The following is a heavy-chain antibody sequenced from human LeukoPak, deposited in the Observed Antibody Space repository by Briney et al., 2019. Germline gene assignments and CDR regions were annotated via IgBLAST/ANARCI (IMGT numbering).Heavy chain of an antibody. J-gene: IGHJ4*02. CDR3: ARGFWSGYERY. D-gene: IGHD3-3*01. CDR1: GFTFSTYS. CDR2: ISSSSSYI. V-gene: IGHV3-21*01. Sequence: PGGSLRLSCAASGFTFSTYSMNWVRQAPGKGREWVSSISSSSSYIYYADSVRGRFTISRDNAKKSLYLQMNSLRAEDTAVYYCARGFWSGYERYWGQGTLVTVSS.